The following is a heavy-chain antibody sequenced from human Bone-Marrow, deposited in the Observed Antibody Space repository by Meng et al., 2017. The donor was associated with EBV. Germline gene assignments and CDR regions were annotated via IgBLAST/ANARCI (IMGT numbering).Heavy chain of an antibody. J-gene: IGHJ4*02. D-gene: IGHD1-14*01. Sequence: QGRLVHAGGEVKKPGSSVKVSCKAAGGTFSSYAISWVRQAPGQGLEWMGGIIPIFGTANYAQKFQGRVTITADESTSTAYMELSSLRSEDTAVYYCARGGNRELHFDYWGQGTLVTVSS. V-gene: IGHV1-69*01. CDR2: IIPIFGTA. CDR3: ARGGNRELHFDY. CDR1: GGTFSSYA.